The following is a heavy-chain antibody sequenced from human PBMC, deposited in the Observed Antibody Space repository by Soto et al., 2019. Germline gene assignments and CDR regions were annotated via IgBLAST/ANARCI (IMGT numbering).Heavy chain of an antibody. Sequence: GESLKISCKGSGYSFTSYWIGWVRQMPGKGLEWMGIIYPGDSDTRYSPSFQGQVTISADKSISTAYLQWSSLKASDTAMYYCARAESCSGGSCYPQDNWFDPWGQGTLVTVSS. V-gene: IGHV5-51*01. CDR1: GYSFTSYW. CDR2: IYPGDSDT. CDR3: ARAESCSGGSCYPQDNWFDP. D-gene: IGHD2-15*01. J-gene: IGHJ5*02.